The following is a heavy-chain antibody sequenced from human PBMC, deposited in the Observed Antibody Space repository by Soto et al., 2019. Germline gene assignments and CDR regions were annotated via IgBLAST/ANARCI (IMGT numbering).Heavy chain of an antibody. Sequence: GGSLRLSCAASGFTFNTYGMRWVRQAPGKGLEWVAVIWYDGSKKYDADSVKGRFTISRDNSKNTLYLQMNSLRAEDTAVYYCARDRDWAFDYWGRGTLVTVSS. CDR2: IWYDGSKK. CDR1: GFTFNTYG. J-gene: IGHJ4*02. CDR3: ARDRDWAFDY. V-gene: IGHV3-33*01. D-gene: IGHD3-9*01.